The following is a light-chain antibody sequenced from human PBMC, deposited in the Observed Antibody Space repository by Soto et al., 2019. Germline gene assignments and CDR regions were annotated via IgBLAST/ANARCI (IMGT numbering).Light chain of an antibody. J-gene: IGLJ1*01. CDR3: QSYESSMSGYV. V-gene: IGLV1-40*01. CDR1: SSNIGAGYE. Sequence: QPVLTQPPSVSEAPGQRVTISCTGSSSNIGAGYEAHLYQQVPGTAPKLLIYENNNRPSGVPDRSSAYKSGTSASVAITGREGEDEAEYYCQSYESSMSGYVFGTRTKVTAL. CDR2: ENN.